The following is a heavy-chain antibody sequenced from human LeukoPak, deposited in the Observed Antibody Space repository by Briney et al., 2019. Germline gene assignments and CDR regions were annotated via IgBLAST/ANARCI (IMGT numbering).Heavy chain of an antibody. D-gene: IGHD6-13*01. Sequence: SGGSLRLSCAASGFTFSTSWMTWVRQAPGKGLKWVANIKPDGSEKYYVDSVKGRFTISRDNAKNSLYLQMNRLRVEDTAVYYCADSSTWSHWGRGTLVTASS. CDR1: GFTFSTSW. J-gene: IGHJ4*02. CDR3: ADSSTWSH. CDR2: IKPDGSEK. V-gene: IGHV3-7*01.